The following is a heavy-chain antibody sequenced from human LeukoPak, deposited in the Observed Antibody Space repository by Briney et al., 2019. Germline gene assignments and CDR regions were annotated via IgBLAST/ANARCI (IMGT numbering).Heavy chain of an antibody. Sequence: PSETLSLTCAVSGYSISSGYYWGWIRQPPGKGLEWIGRIYTSGSTNYNPSLKSRVTISVDTSKNQCSLKLSSVTAADTAVYYCARTNWNDHGYYYYYYMDVWGKGTTVTVSS. CDR2: IYTSGST. CDR1: GYSISSGYY. V-gene: IGHV4-38-2*01. J-gene: IGHJ6*03. D-gene: IGHD1-20*01. CDR3: ARTNWNDHGYYYYYYMDV.